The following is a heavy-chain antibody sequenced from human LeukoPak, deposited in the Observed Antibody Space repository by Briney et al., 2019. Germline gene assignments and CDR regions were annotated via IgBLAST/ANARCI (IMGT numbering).Heavy chain of an antibody. CDR1: GFTFSRYW. V-gene: IGHV3-7*01. CDR2: IKQDGSEK. J-gene: IGHJ4*02. CDR3: ARDGRDGFIDY. Sequence: GGSLRLSCAASGFTFSRYWMNWVRQAPGKGLEWVANIKQDGSEKYYVDSVKGRFTISRDNAKNSLYLQMDSLTVEDTATYYCARDGRDGFIDYWGQGTLVTVSS. D-gene: IGHD5-24*01.